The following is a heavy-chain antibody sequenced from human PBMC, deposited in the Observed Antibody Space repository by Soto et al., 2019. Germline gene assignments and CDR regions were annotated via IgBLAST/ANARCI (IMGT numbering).Heavy chain of an antibody. CDR3: ASSIVGATGSDY. J-gene: IGHJ4*02. CDR1: GFTFSSYA. V-gene: IGHV3-30-3*01. CDR2: ISYDGSNK. D-gene: IGHD1-26*01. Sequence: QVQLVESGGGVVQPGRSLRLSCAASGFTFSSYAMHWVRQAPGKGLEWVAVISYDGSNKYYADSVKGRFTISRDNSKNTLYPQMNSLRAEDTAVYYCASSIVGATGSDYWGQGTLVTVSS.